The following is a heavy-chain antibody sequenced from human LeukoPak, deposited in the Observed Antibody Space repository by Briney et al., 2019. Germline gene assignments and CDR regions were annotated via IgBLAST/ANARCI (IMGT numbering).Heavy chain of an antibody. CDR1: GFTFDDYG. J-gene: IGHJ3*02. CDR2: INWNGGRT. Sequence: GGSLRLSCAASGFTFDDYGMSWVRQAPGKGREWVSGINWNGGRTGYADSVKGRFTISRDNAKNSLYLQMNSLRAEDTALYHCARAVSSSGLGAFDIWGQGTMVTVSS. D-gene: IGHD6-6*01. CDR3: ARAVSSSGLGAFDI. V-gene: IGHV3-20*01.